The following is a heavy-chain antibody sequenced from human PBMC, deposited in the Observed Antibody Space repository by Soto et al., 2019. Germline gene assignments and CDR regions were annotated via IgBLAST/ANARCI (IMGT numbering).Heavy chain of an antibody. Sequence: QVQLEQSGAEVKMPGSSVRVSCKASGGTFSEDAISWVRQAPGQGLEWMGGTIPISDSPKYAQKFQGRVIISADKSTGTSYMELSSLRYDDTAIYFCARGHPGFDVRLDSWGQGTPITVSS. D-gene: IGHD3-10*01. CDR3: ARGHPGFDVRLDS. J-gene: IGHJ5*01. V-gene: IGHV1-69*06. CDR1: GGTFSEDA. CDR2: TIPISDSP.